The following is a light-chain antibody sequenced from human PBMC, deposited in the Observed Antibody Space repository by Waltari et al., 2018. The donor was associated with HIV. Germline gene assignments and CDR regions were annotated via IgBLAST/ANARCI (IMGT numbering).Light chain of an antibody. CDR1: SSDVRGYNH. CDR3: SSYTSSSWV. J-gene: IGLJ3*02. V-gene: IGLV2-14*01. CDR2: DVS. Sequence: QSALTQPASVSGSPGQAINISCTGTSSDVRGYNHVPWYQQHPGKAPKLMIYDVSKRPSGVSNRFSGSKSGNTASLTISGLQAEDEADYYCSSYTSSSWVFGGGTKLTVL.